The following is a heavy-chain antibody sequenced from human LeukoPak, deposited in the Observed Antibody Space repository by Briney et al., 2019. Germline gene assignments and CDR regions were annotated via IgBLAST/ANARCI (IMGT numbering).Heavy chain of an antibody. CDR3: ARALAVASYFDY. J-gene: IGHJ4*02. V-gene: IGHV3-53*01. D-gene: IGHD6-19*01. Sequence: GGSLRLSCTASEFTVSSNYMSWVRQAPGKGLEWVSVIYSGGSTYYADSVKGRFTISRDNSKNTLYLQMNSLRAEDTAVYYCARALAVASYFDYWGQGTLVTVSS. CDR2: IYSGGST. CDR1: EFTVSSNY.